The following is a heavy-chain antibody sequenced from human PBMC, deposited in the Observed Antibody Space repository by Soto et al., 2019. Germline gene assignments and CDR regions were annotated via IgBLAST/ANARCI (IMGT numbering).Heavy chain of an antibody. J-gene: IGHJ5*02. CDR3: AKDRGSGSTSWYNGWFDP. D-gene: IGHD2-2*02. V-gene: IGHV3-23*01. Sequence: ELQLLESGGGLVQPGGSLRLSCVASGFTFSSYAMSWVRQAPGKGLEWVSTISGSGSSTYYADSVKGRFTISRDNSKNTLYLQMNSLRAEDTAVYYCAKDRGSGSTSWYNGWFDPWGQGTLVTVSS. CDR1: GFTFSSYA. CDR2: ISGSGSST.